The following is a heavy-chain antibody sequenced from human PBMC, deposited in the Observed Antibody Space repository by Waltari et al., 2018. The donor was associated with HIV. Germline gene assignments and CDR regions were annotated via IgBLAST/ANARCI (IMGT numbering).Heavy chain of an antibody. J-gene: IGHJ4*02. V-gene: IGHV1-2*02. CDR2: INPNSGGT. CDR3: ARVSYYDSSGYLFDY. D-gene: IGHD3-22*01. Sequence: QVQLVQSGAEVKKPGASVKVSCKASGYTFTGYYMHWVRQAPGQGLEWMGWINPNSGGTNYAQKFQGRVTMTRDTSISTAYMELSRLRSDDTAVYYCARVSYYDSSGYLFDYWGQGTLVTVSS. CDR1: GYTFTGYY.